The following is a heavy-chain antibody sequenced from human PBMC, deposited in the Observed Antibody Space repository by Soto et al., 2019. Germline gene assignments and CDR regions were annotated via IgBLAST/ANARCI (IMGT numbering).Heavy chain of an antibody. CDR3: TRDRHGPGSFDF. CDR1: GGSISSGSYY. CDR2: ISYSGSA. D-gene: IGHD3-10*01. V-gene: IGHV4-31*03. Sequence: PSETLSLTCTVSGGSISSGSYYWSWIRQHPGKGLEWIGYISYSGSASYNPSLQSRVTISVDTSKNQFSLYLQMNSLNTEDTAVYFCTRDRHGPGSFDFWGQGTLVTVSS. J-gene: IGHJ4*02.